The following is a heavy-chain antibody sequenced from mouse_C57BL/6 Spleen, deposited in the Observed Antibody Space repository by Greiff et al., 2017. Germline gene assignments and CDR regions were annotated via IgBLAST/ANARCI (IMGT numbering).Heavy chain of an antibody. CDR3: ASTGDGDPWFAY. J-gene: IGHJ3*01. CDR2: IYPGDGDT. CDR1: GYAFSSSW. D-gene: IGHD2-13*01. Sequence: QVHVKQSGPELVKPGASVKISCKASGYAFSSSWMNWVKQRPGKGLEWIGRIYPGDGDTNYNGKFKGKATLTADKSSSTAYMQLSSLTSEDSAVYFCASTGDGDPWFAYWGQGTLVTVSA. V-gene: IGHV1-82*01.